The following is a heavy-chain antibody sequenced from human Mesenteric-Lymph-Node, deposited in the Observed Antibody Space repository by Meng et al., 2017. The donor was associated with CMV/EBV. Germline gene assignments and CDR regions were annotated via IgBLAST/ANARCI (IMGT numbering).Heavy chain of an antibody. Sequence: GESLKISCAASGFTLSTYGMHWVRQAPGEGLLWVSHIKWDGIFTTYTDSVKGRFTISRDIAKNTFYLQMNSLRSEDTAVYFCARGGSSRGGSKGLDYWGQGTRVTVSS. V-gene: IGHV3-74*03. CDR3: ARGGSSRGGSKGLDY. CDR2: IKWDGIFT. CDR1: GFTLSTYG. D-gene: IGHD3-10*01. J-gene: IGHJ4*02.